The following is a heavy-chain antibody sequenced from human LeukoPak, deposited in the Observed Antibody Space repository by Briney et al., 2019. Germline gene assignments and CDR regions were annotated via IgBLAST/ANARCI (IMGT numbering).Heavy chain of an antibody. Sequence: GGSLRLSCAASGFTFSSYGMHWVRQAPGKGLEWVAVIWYDGSNKYYADSVKGRFTISRDNSKNTLYLQMNSLRAEDTAVCYCARCYGDYEGEYYYYGMDVWGQGTTVTVSS. D-gene: IGHD4-17*01. CDR2: IWYDGSNK. V-gene: IGHV3-33*08. J-gene: IGHJ6*02. CDR3: ARCYGDYEGEYYYYGMDV. CDR1: GFTFSSYG.